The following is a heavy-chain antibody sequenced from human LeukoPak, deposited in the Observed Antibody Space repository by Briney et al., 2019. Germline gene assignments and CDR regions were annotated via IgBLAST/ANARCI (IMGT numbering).Heavy chain of an antibody. J-gene: IGHJ5*02. Sequence: PSETLSLTCAVYGGSFSGYYWNWIRQPPGKGLEWIGEINHSGSTNYNSSLRSRVTMSVDTSKNQFSLKLSSVTAADTAVYYCARFSVVGAPPTWGQGTLVTVSS. CDR3: ARFSVVGAPPT. CDR1: GGSFSGYY. V-gene: IGHV4-34*01. D-gene: IGHD1-26*01. CDR2: INHSGST.